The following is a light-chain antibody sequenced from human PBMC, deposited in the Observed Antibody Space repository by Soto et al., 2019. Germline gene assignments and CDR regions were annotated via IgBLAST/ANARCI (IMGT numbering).Light chain of an antibody. CDR3: SSYTSSSFYV. V-gene: IGLV2-14*01. Sequence: QSVLTQPASVSGSPGQSITISRTGTSSDVGGYNYVSWYQQHPGKAPKLMIYDVSNRPSGVSNRFSGSKSGNTASLTISGLQAEDEADYYCSSYTSSSFYVFGTGTQLTVL. CDR1: SSDVGGYNY. J-gene: IGLJ1*01. CDR2: DVS.